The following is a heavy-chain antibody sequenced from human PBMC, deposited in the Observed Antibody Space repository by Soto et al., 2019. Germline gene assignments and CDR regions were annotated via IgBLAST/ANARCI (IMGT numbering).Heavy chain of an antibody. CDR1: GFTFSSYA. CDR3: AEEEDSGWYGVGNWFDP. CDR2: ISGSGGST. D-gene: IGHD6-19*01. V-gene: IGHV3-23*01. J-gene: IGHJ5*02. Sequence: PGGSLRLSCAASGFTFSSYAMSWVRQAPGKGLEWVSAISGSGGSTYYADSVKGRFTISRDNSKNTLYLQMNSLRAEDTAVYYSAEEEDSGWYGVGNWFDPWGQGTLVTVSS.